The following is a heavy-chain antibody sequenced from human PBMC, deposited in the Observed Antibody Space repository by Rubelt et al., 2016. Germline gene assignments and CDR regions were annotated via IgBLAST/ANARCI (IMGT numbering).Heavy chain of an antibody. CDR2: IPYDGSDK. CDR3: AKVWWGQRGFDY. V-gene: IGHV3-30*18. Sequence: QVQLVESGGGVVQPGRSLRLSCEGSGFRFSSFAMHWVRQAPGKGPEWVALIPYDGSDKYYADSVTGRFTISRANSETTLHLQMNSLRAEDTAVYYCAKVWWGQRGFDYWGQGALVTVSS. CDR1: GFRFSSFA. J-gene: IGHJ4*02. D-gene: IGHD2-21*02.